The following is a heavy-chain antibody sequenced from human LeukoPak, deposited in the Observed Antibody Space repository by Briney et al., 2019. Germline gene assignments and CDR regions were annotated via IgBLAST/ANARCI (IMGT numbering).Heavy chain of an antibody. D-gene: IGHD4-23*01. CDR3: ATGVIGTVVTPFDY. Sequence: ASVKVSCKVSGYTFTDYYMHWVQQAPGKGLEWMGLVDPEDGETIYAEKFQGRVTITADTSTDTAYMELSSLRSEDTAVYYCATGVIGTVVTPFDYWGQGTLVTASS. CDR1: GYTFTDYY. J-gene: IGHJ4*02. V-gene: IGHV1-69-2*01. CDR2: VDPEDGET.